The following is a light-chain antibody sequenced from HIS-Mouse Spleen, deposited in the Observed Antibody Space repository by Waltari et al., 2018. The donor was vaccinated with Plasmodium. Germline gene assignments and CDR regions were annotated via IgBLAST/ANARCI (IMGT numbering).Light chain of an antibody. Sequence: AIWMTQSPSLLSASTGDRVTISCQRSQGISNYLAWYQQKPGKAPELLIYAASNLESGVPSRFSGSGSGTDFTLTISCLQSEDIATYYCQQYYSFPRTFGQGTKVEIK. J-gene: IGKJ1*01. CDR2: AAS. CDR3: QQYYSFPRT. V-gene: IGKV1D-8*02. CDR1: QGISNY.